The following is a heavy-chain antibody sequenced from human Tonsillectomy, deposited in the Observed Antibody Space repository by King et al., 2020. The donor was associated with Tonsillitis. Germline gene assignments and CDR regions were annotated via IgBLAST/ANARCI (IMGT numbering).Heavy chain of an antibody. V-gene: IGHV5-51*01. J-gene: IGHJ4*02. CDR1: GYRFPRYW. D-gene: IGHD1-20*01. CDR2: IYPGDSDT. Sequence: QLVQSGAEVKKPGESLKISCKGSGYRFPRYWIGWVRQMPGKGLEWMGIIYPGDSDTRYSPSFQGQVTISADTSINTAYLQWSSLKASDTAIYYCARPLSKWNGLDSWGQGTLVTVSS. CDR3: ARPLSKWNGLDS.